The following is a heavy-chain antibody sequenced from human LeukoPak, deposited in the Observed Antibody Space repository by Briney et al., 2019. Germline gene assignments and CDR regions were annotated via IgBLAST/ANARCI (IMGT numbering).Heavy chain of an antibody. CDR1: GFTFSSYE. D-gene: IGHD4-23*01. J-gene: IGHJ6*02. V-gene: IGHV3-48*03. CDR2: ISSSGSTI. CDR3: ARDDGKEGYYYYGMDV. Sequence: GVSLRLSCAASGFTFSSYEMNWVRQAPGKGLEWVSYISSSGSTIYYADSVKGRFTISRDNAKNSLYLQMNSLRAEDTAVYYCARDDGKEGYYYYGMDVWGQGTTVTLSS.